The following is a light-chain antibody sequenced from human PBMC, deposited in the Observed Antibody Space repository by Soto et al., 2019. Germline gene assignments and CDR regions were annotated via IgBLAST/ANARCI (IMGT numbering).Light chain of an antibody. V-gene: IGLV2-23*01. CDR3: RSYAGGTSVV. CDR1: TSDVGRYNL. CDR2: EDI. J-gene: IGLJ2*01. Sequence: QSALTQPASVSGSPGQSITISCTGTTSDVGRYNLVSWYQQYPGKAPRLMIYEDIERPSGVSNRFSGSKSGNTASLTISGLQTEDEADYYCRSYAGGTSVVFGGGTKLTVL.